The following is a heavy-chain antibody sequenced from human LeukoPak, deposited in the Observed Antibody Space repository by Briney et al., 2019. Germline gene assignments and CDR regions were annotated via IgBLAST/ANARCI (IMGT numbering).Heavy chain of an antibody. CDR1: GFTFSSYW. D-gene: IGHD2-2*02. J-gene: IGHJ4*02. CDR2: ISSDGSST. Sequence: GGSLRLSCAASGFTFSSYWMHWVRQAPGKGLVWVSRISSDGSSTNYADSVKGRFTISRDNVKNTLYLQMNSLRVEDTAVYYCALGGCSSTSCYTVFGYWGQRTLVTVSS. V-gene: IGHV3-74*01. CDR3: ALGGCSSTSCYTVFGY.